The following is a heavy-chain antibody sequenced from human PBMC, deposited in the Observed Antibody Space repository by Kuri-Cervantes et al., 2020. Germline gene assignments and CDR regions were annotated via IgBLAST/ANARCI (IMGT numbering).Heavy chain of an antibody. J-gene: IGHJ6*02. D-gene: IGHD4-23*01. V-gene: IGHV1-2*02. CDR1: GYTFTGYY. CDR2: INPNSGGT. CDR3: ARSAVVTPSYYYYGMDV. Sequence: ASVKVSCKASGYTFTGYYMHWVRQAPGQGLEWMGWINPNSGGTNYAQKFQGRVTITADESTSTAYMELSSLRSEDTAVYYCARSAVVTPSYYYYGMDVWGQGTTVTVSS.